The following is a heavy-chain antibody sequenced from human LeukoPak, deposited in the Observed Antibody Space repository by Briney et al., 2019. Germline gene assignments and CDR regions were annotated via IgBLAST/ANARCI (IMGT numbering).Heavy chain of an antibody. CDR3: ARDLSWTLTGYLGHYGMDV. V-gene: IGHV1-2*02. J-gene: IGHJ6*02. D-gene: IGHD3-9*01. Sequence: ASVKVSCKASGYTFTGYYMHWVRQAPGQGLEWMGWINPNSGGTNYAQKFQGRVTMTRDTSISTAYMEPSRLRSDDTAVYYCARDLSWTLTGYLGHYGMDVWGQGTTVTVSS. CDR2: INPNSGGT. CDR1: GYTFTGYY.